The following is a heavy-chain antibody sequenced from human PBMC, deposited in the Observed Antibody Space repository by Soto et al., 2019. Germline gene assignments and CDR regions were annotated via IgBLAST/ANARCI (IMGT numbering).Heavy chain of an antibody. Sequence: PGGSLRLSCAASGFTFSSYEMNWVRQAPGKGLDWVSYISSSGGTIYYADSVEGRFTISRDNAKSSLYLQMNSLRVEDTAVYYCATRYGSGKYYYYGMDVWGQGTTVTVSS. CDR3: ATRYGSGKYYYYGMDV. CDR1: GFTFSSYE. CDR2: ISSSGGTI. J-gene: IGHJ6*02. V-gene: IGHV3-48*03. D-gene: IGHD3-10*01.